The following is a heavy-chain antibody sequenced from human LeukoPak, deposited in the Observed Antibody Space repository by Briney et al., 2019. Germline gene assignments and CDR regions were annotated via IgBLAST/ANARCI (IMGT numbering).Heavy chain of an antibody. J-gene: IGHJ3*01. V-gene: IGHV4-59*08. D-gene: IGHD3-10*01. CDR3: ASHMSVSYDAFDL. CDR1: GGSLTGYY. Sequence: PSETLSLTCTVSGGSLTGYYWRWLRQPPGKGLEWIAYVYYTGRTLYNPSLESRVTISVDTSKTQNSLKLTSVTAADTAVYYCASHMSVSYDAFDLWGRGTPVTVSS. CDR2: VYYTGRT.